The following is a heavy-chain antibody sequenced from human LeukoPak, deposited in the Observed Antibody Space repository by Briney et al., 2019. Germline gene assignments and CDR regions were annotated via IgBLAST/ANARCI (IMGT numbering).Heavy chain of an antibody. J-gene: IGHJ6*03. CDR3: ARAHFRCSGTRCYSPSYYYMDV. CDR1: GFTFSEYY. CDR2: ISNSGSTI. Sequence: GGSLRLSCAASGFTFSEYYMSWIRQAPGKGLEWVSYISNSGSTIYYADSVKGRFTVSRDNAENSLYVQMNSLRAEDTAVYYGARAHFRCSGTRCYSPSYYYMDVWGKGTTVTVSS. D-gene: IGHD2-2*02. V-gene: IGHV3-11*01.